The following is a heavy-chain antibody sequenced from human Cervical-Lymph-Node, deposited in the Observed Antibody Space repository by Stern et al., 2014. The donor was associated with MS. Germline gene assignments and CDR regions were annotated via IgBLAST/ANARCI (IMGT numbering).Heavy chain of an antibody. CDR2: IIPISGTA. D-gene: IGHD5-18*01. Sequence: VQLVESGVEVKKPGSSVKVSCKASGGTFSSYAISWVRQAPGQGLEWMGGIIPISGTANYAQKFQGRVTITADESTSTAYMELSSLRSEDTAVYYCARGDELWSPFDPWGQGTLVTVSS. CDR1: GGTFSSYA. CDR3: ARGDELWSPFDP. V-gene: IGHV1-69*01. J-gene: IGHJ5*02.